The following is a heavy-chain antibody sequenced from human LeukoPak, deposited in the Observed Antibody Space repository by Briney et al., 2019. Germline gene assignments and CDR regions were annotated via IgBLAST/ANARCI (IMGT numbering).Heavy chain of an antibody. Sequence: GGSLRLSCAASGFTFSSYRMHWVRQARGKGLVWVSRIQTDGSSTNYADSVKGRFTISRDDAKNTLYLQMNSLRAEDTAVYYCARDRVSDYWGQGTLVTVSS. CDR1: GFTFSSYR. CDR3: ARDRVSDY. CDR2: IQTDGSST. D-gene: IGHD3-22*01. J-gene: IGHJ4*02. V-gene: IGHV3-74*01.